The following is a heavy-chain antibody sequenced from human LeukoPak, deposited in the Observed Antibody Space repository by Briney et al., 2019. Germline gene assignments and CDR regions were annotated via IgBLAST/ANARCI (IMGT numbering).Heavy chain of an antibody. J-gene: IGHJ4*02. CDR2: ISGSGGST. CDR1: GFTFSSYA. D-gene: IGHD2-2*01. V-gene: IGHV3-23*01. Sequence: GGSLRLSCAASGFTFSSYAMSWVRQAPGKGLEWVSAISGSGGSTYYADSVKGRFTTSRDNSKNTLYLQMNSLRAEDTAVYYCAKDPLYCSGTSCYVGGVDYWGQGTLVTVSS. CDR3: AKDPLYCSGTSCYVGGVDY.